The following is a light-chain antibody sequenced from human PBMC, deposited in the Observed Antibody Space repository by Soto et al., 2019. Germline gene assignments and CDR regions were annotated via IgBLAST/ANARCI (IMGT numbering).Light chain of an antibody. Sequence: EIVLTQSPGTLSSSPGGRATLSCRASQSVTNNYLAWYQQKRGQAPRLLIYGASSRATGIPDSFSGSGSGTDFTLTISRLEPEDFAVYYCQQYSSSPPTFGQGTRLEIK. CDR3: QQYSSSPPT. J-gene: IGKJ5*01. V-gene: IGKV3-20*01. CDR2: GAS. CDR1: QSVTNNY.